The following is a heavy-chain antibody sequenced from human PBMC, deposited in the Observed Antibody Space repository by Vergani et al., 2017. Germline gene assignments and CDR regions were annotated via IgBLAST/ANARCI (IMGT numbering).Heavy chain of an antibody. D-gene: IGHD3-3*01. CDR2: IYYSGST. CDR1: GGSISSSSYY. Sequence: QLQLQESGPGLVKPSETLSLTCTVSGGSISSSSYYWGWIRQPPGKGLEWIGSIYYSGSTYYNPSLKSRITISVDTSKNQFSLKLSSVTAADTAVYYCAGSSANYDCWSGIRRGGYYYYMDVWGKGTTVTVSS. J-gene: IGHJ6*03. V-gene: IGHV4-39*01. CDR3: AGSSANYDCWSGIRRGGYYYYMDV.